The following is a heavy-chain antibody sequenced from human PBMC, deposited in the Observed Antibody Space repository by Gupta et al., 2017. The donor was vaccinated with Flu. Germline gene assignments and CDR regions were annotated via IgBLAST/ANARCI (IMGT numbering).Heavy chain of an antibody. D-gene: IGHD5-18*01. V-gene: IGHV3-7*01. CDR1: SYG. CDR3: ARVRYSFGYAFFDS. J-gene: IGHJ4*02. Sequence: SYGMSWVRQAPGKGLEWVANIKQDGSEKYYVDSVKGRFSISRDNAKNSLYLQMNSPRAEDTAVYYCARVRYSFGYAFFDSWGQGTLVIVSS. CDR2: IKQDGSEK.